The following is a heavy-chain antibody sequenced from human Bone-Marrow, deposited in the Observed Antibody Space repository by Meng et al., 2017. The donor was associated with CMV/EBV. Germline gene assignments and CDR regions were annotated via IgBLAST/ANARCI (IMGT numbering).Heavy chain of an antibody. J-gene: IGHJ5*02. CDR2: ISYDGSNK. CDR3: ARDREYCSSTSCYFTPNGFDP. D-gene: IGHD2-2*01. CDR1: GFTFSSYV. Sequence: GESLKISCAISGFTFSSYVIYWVRQAPGKGLEWVVVISYDGSNKYYADSVKGRFIISRDNSKNTLYLQMNSLRAEDTAVYYCARDREYCSSTSCYFTPNGFDPWGQGTLVTVSS. V-gene: IGHV3-30*04.